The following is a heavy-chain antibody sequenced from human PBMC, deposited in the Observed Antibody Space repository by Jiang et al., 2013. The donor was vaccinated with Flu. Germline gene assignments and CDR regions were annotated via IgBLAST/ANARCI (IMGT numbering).Heavy chain of an antibody. CDR3: ASGPLYGDYPDY. CDR1: SGYY. V-gene: IGHV4-38-2*01. Sequence: SGYYWGWIRQPPGRGWSGLGVSIIWEHLLXPSLKSRVTISVDTSKNQFSLKLSSVTAADTAVYYCASGPLYGDYPDYWGQGTLVTVSS. J-gene: IGHJ4*02. D-gene: IGHD4-17*01. CDR2: SIIWEH.